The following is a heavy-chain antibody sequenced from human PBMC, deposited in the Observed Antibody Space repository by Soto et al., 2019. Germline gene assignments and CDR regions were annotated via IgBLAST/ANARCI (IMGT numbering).Heavy chain of an antibody. CDR2: IYNTGIT. J-gene: IGHJ4*02. V-gene: IGHV3-66*01. CDR1: GFTVSHNY. CDR3: AKWRCHQSEFDF. D-gene: IGHD2-2*01. Sequence: GGSLRLSCAASGFTVSHNYMSWVRQAPGKGLEWVSVIYNTGITYYADSVRGRFTISIDNSKNTLNLQMNSLSVDDSAVYYFAKWRCHQSEFDFWGTGTLVPVSS.